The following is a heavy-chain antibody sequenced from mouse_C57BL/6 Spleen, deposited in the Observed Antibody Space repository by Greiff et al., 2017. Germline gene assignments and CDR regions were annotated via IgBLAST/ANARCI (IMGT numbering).Heavy chain of an antibody. D-gene: IGHD3-1*01. V-gene: IGHV5-4*01. CDR1: GFTFSSYA. Sequence: EVQGVESGGGLVKPGGSLKLSCAASGFTFSSYAMSWVRQTPEKRLEWVATISDGGSYTYYPDNVKGRFIISRDNAKNNLYLQMSQLKSEDTAMYYCARDRAYYFDYRGQGTTLTVSS. CDR2: ISDGGSYT. J-gene: IGHJ2*01. CDR3: ARDRAYYFDY.